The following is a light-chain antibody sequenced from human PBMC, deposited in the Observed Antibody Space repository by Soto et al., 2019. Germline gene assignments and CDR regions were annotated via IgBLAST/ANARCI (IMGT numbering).Light chain of an antibody. CDR2: LGS. CDR1: QSLLHSNGRNY. Sequence: DIVMTQSPLSLPVTPGEAASISCRSSQSLLHSNGRNYLDWYLQKPGQSPQLLIYLGSNRASGVPDMFSGSGSGTDFTLKISRVEAEDVGVYYCMQALQSPRTFGQGTKLEIK. J-gene: IGKJ2*01. V-gene: IGKV2-28*01. CDR3: MQALQSPRT.